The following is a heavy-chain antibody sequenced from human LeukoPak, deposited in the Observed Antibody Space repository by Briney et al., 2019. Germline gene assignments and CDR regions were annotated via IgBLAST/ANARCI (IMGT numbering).Heavy chain of an antibody. CDR3: ARGIASSSWNPFDYYYYGMDV. Sequence: SETLALTCTVSGGSISSYYGSWIRQPPGKGLEWIGYIYYSGSTNYNPSLKSRVTISVDTSNNQFSLKLSSVTAADTAVYYCARGIASSSWNPFDYYYYGMDVWGQGTTVTVSS. V-gene: IGHV4-59*08. CDR2: IYYSGST. D-gene: IGHD6-13*01. J-gene: IGHJ6*02. CDR1: GGSISSYY.